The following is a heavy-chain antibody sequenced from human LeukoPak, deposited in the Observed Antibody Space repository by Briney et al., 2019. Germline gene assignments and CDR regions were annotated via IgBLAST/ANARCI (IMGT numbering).Heavy chain of an antibody. D-gene: IGHD2-2*01. V-gene: IGHV4-4*02. CDR1: GGSISSSNW. CDR3: AREYCATTICYPSGGYYDS. Sequence: SGTLSLTCAVSGGSISSSNWWSWVRQPPGKGLEWIGEVYHSGSTNYNPSLKSRVSMSVDKSKNHFSLNLRSVTAADTAVYYCAREYCATTICYPSGGYYDSWGQGTLVTVSS. CDR2: VYHSGST. J-gene: IGHJ4*02.